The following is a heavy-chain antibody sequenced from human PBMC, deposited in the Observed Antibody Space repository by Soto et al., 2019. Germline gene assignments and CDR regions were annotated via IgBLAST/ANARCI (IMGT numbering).Heavy chain of an antibody. J-gene: IGHJ5*02. V-gene: IGHV4-4*02. Sequence: PSETLSLTCGVSGGTSRSPDWWTWVRQPPGKGLEWIGEIFQSGSTNYTPSLESRVTISVDKSKNQFSLTLTSVTAADTAVYFCARGRGRYSSGWSWFDPWGQGILVTVS. D-gene: IGHD6-19*01. CDR3: ARGRGRYSSGWSWFDP. CDR1: GGTSRSPDW. CDR2: IFQSGST.